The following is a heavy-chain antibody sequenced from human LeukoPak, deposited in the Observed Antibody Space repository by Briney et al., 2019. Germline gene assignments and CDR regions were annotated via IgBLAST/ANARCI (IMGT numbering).Heavy chain of an antibody. Sequence: QPGGSLRLTCAASGFTFSSYSFNWVRQAPGKGLEWVSYISSSSTTIYYADSVKGRFTISRDDAKNSLYLQMNSLRAEDTAVYYCARATRNGYDYWGQGTLVTVSS. CDR3: ARATRNGYDY. CDR1: GFTFSSYS. J-gene: IGHJ4*02. V-gene: IGHV3-48*04. D-gene: IGHD5-24*01. CDR2: ISSSSTTI.